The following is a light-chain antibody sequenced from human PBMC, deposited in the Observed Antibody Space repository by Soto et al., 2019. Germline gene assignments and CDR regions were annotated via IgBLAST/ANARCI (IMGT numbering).Light chain of an antibody. CDR1: NIGSKS. CDR3: QVWDSSSDHRGV. CDR2: YDS. Sequence: SYELTRPPSVSVAPGKTARITCGGNNIGSKSVHWYQQKPGQAPVLVIYYDSDRPSGIPERFSGSNSGNTATLTISRVDAGDEADYYCQVWDSSSDHRGVFGGGTKLTVL. V-gene: IGLV3-21*04. J-gene: IGLJ2*01.